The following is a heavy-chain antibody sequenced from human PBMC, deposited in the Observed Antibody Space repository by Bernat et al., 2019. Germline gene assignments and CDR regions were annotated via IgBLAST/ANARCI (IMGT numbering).Heavy chain of an antibody. CDR1: GFTFSTNG. D-gene: IGHD1-26*01. J-gene: IGHJ4*02. CDR3: AKDRGGGSYFDY. CDR2: IRYDGSNK. V-gene: IGHV3-30*02. Sequence: QVQLVESGGGVVQPGGSLRLSCAASGFTFSTNGMHWVRQAPGKGLEWVAFIRYDGSNKYYADSVKGRFTISRDNSKNTLYLQINSLRAEDMAVYYCAKDRGGGSYFDYWGQGTLVTVSS.